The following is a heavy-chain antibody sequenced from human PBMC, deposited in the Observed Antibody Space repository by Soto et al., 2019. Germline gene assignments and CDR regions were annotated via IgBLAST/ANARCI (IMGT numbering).Heavy chain of an antibody. V-gene: IGHV1-58*01. CDR3: AAGLQSQYYYYGMDV. J-gene: IGHJ6*02. CDR1: GFTFTSSA. CDR2: IVVGSGNT. D-gene: IGHD4-4*01. Sequence: SVKVSCKASGFTFTSSAVQWVRQARGQRLEWIGWIVVGSGNTNYAQKFQERATITRDMSTSTAYMELSSLRSEDTAVYYCAAGLQSQYYYYGMDVWGQGTTVTVSS.